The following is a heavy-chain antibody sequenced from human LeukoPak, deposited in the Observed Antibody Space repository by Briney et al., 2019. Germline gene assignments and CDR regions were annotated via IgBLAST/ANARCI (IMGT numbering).Heavy chain of an antibody. CDR1: GLAFRNYA. CDR2: TRGSGGDI. CDR3: GKDPNGDYVGAFDF. D-gene: IGHD4-17*01. J-gene: IGHJ3*01. V-gene: IGHV3-23*01. Sequence: PGGSLRLSCVASGLAFRNYAMTWVRQAPGKGLEWVSVTRGSGGDIRYADSVKGRFTISRDNSVNTLYLQMNSLRAEDTAVYYCGKDPNGDYVGAFDFWGQGTMVTVSS.